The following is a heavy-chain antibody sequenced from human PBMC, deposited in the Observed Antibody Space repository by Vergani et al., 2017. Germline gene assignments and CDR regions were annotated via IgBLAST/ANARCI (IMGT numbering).Heavy chain of an antibody. Sequence: QVQLQESGPGLVKPSQTLSLTCTVSGGSISSGSYYWSWIRQPAGKGLEWIGRSYTSGSTNYNPSLKSRVTISVDKSKNQFSLKLSSVTAADTAVYYCARDPGGASPFDYWGQGTLVTVSS. J-gene: IGHJ4*02. CDR1: GGSISSGSYY. CDR2: SYTSGST. CDR3: ARDPGGASPFDY. D-gene: IGHD1-26*01. V-gene: IGHV4-61*02.